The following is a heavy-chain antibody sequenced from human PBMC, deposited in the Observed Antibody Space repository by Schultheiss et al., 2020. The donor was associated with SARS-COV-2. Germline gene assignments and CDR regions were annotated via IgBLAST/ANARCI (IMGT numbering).Heavy chain of an antibody. CDR1: GGTFSSYS. CDR3: ASVLRYFDWSFDY. V-gene: IGHV1-69*13. Sequence: SVKVSCKASGGTFSSYSISWVRQAPGQGLEWMGGIIPIFGTANYAQKFQGRVTITADESTSTAYMELSSLRSEDTAVYYCASVLRYFDWSFDYWGQGTLVTVS. CDR2: IIPIFGTA. J-gene: IGHJ4*02. D-gene: IGHD3-9*01.